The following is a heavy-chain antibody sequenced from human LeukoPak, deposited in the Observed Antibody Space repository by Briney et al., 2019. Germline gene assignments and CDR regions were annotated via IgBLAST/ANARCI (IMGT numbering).Heavy chain of an antibody. CDR1: GGSISSYH. J-gene: IGHJ4*02. V-gene: IGHV4-59*01. D-gene: IGHD3-10*01. CDR3: AGSGGLANTGAVFDY. Sequence: SETLSLTCTVSGGSISSYHWSWIRQPPGKGLEWIGFMSSSGSTNYNPSLKSRVTISVDTSKNQFSLNLRSVTAADTAVYYCAGSGGLANTGAVFDYWGQGTLVTVSS. CDR2: MSSSGST.